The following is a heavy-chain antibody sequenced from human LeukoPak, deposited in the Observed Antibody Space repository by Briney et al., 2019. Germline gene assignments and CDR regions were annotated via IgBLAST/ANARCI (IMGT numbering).Heavy chain of an antibody. CDR3: ARTSCRDGYNYNYYYMDV. J-gene: IGHJ6*03. V-gene: IGHV1-69*05. Sequence: GASVKVSCKASGGTFSRYAISWVRQAPGQGLEWMGGIIPIFGTANYAQKFQGRVTITTDESTSTAYMELSSLRSEDTAVYYCARTSCRDGYNYNYYYMDVWGKGTTVTVSS. CDR2: IIPIFGTA. CDR1: GGTFSRYA. D-gene: IGHD5-24*01.